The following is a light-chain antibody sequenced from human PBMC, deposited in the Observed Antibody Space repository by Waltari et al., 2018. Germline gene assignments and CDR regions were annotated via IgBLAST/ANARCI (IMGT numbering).Light chain of an antibody. V-gene: IGKV3-11*01. J-gene: IGKJ3*01. Sequence: EIVLTQSPATLSLSPGERATLSCRASQSVSSYLAWYQQKPGQAPRLLIYDASNRAPGIPARFSGSGSGTDFTLTISSLEPEDFAVYYCQQRSNWPPRGVTFGPGTKVDIK. CDR1: QSVSSY. CDR3: QQRSNWPPRGVT. CDR2: DAS.